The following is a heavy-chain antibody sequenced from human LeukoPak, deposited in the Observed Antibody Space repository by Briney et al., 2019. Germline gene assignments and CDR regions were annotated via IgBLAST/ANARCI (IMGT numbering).Heavy chain of an antibody. V-gene: IGHV4-61*01. CDR1: GGSVSSRSYY. D-gene: IGHD3-9*01. CDR3: AGGRAPGGPLRYFDWSPQTWFDP. CDR2: IYYSGST. Sequence: PSETLSLTCTVSGGSVSSRSYYWSWIRQPPGKGLEWIGYIYYSGSTNYNPSLKSRVTISVDTSKNQFSLKLSSVTAADTAVYYCAGGRAPGGPLRYFDWSPQTWFDPWGQGTLVTVSS. J-gene: IGHJ5*02.